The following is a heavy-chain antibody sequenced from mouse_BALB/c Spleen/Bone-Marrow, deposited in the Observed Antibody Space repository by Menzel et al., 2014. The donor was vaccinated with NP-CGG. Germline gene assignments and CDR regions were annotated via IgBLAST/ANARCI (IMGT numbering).Heavy chain of an antibody. D-gene: IGHD1-2*01. Sequence: EVQLQQSGGGLVQPGGSLKLSCAASGFDFSRYWMSWVRQAPGKGLEWIGEINPDSNTINYTPSLKDKFINSRDNAKNTLYLQMSKVRSEDTALYYCARLGYYGSFAYWGQGTLVTVSA. V-gene: IGHV4-1*02. J-gene: IGHJ3*01. CDR1: GFDFSRYW. CDR3: ARLGYYGSFAY. CDR2: INPDSNTI.